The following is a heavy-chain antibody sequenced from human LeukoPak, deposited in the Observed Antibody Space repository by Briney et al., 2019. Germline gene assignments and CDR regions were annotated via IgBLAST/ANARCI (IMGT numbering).Heavy chain of an antibody. Sequence: PSETLSLTCTLSGRSISNYYWSWIRQPPGKGLEWIGEINHSGSTNYHPSLKSRVTITVDTSKNQFSLKLSSVPAADTAVYYCARALEVERGYWGQGTLVTVSS. CDR3: ARALEVERGY. CDR2: INHSGST. V-gene: IGHV4-34*01. J-gene: IGHJ4*02. CDR1: GRSISNYY. D-gene: IGHD1-1*01.